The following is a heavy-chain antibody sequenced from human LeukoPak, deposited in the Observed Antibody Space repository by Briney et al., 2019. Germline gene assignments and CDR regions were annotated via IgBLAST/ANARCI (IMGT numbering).Heavy chain of an antibody. J-gene: IGHJ4*02. V-gene: IGHV4-59*08. Sequence: SETLSLTCTVSGGSISSYYWSWIRQPPGKGLEWIGYIYYSGSTNYNPSLKSRVTISVDTSKNQFSLRLSSVTAADTAVYYCAGAARPDYYDSPFDYWGQGTLVTVSS. CDR1: GGSISSYY. CDR3: AGAARPDYYDSPFDY. CDR2: IYYSGST. D-gene: IGHD3-22*01.